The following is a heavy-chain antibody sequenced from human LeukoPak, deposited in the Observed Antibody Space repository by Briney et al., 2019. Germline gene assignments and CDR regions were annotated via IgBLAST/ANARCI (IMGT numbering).Heavy chain of an antibody. CDR1: GGSISSSNW. CDR2: IYHSGST. V-gene: IGHV4-4*02. J-gene: IGHJ3*02. CDR3: ARDSPSTSGGSDAFDI. Sequence: GTLSLTCAVSGGSISSSNWWGWVRQPPGTGLEWIGEIYHSGSTNYNPSLKSRVTISVDTSKNQFSLKLSSVTAADTAVYYCARDSPSTSGGSDAFDIWGQGTMVTVSS. D-gene: IGHD2-2*01.